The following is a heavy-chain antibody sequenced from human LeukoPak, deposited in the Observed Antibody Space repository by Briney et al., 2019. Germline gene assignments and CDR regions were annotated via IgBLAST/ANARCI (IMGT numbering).Heavy chain of an antibody. CDR1: GFNFNDAA. Sequence: GGSLRLSCAASGFNFNDAAMTWVRQAPGKGLEWVSLIASSGRNTYYTDSVRGRFTISRDNSKKTLSLQMNSLRDEDTAIYYCAKDIQLSAWGLGTMVTVSS. CDR3: AKDIQLSA. V-gene: IGHV3-23*01. J-gene: IGHJ3*01. CDR2: IASSGRNT. D-gene: IGHD5-24*01.